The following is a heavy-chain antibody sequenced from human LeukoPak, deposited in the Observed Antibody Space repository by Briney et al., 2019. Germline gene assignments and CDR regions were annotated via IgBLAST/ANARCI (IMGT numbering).Heavy chain of an antibody. Sequence: TSQTLSLTCTVSGVSISSGGYYWSWIRQPPGKGLEWIGYIYHSGSTYYNPSLKSRVTISVDRSKNQFSLKLSSVTAADTAVYYCASPGGNSGNDAFDIWGQGTMVTVSS. V-gene: IGHV4-30-2*01. CDR2: IYHSGST. CDR1: GVSISSGGYY. D-gene: IGHD4-23*01. J-gene: IGHJ3*02. CDR3: ASPGGNSGNDAFDI.